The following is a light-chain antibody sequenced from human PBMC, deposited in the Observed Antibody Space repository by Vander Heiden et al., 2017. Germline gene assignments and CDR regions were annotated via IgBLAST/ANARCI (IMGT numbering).Light chain of an antibody. V-gene: IGLV2-11*01. Sequence: QSALTQPRSVSGSPGQSVTMSCTGTSSNVGGYNYVSWYQQHPGKAPKLMIYDVTNRPSGVPDRFSGSKSGNTAFLTISGPQAEDEADYYCYSYAGGYRFVFGTGTMVTVL. CDR2: DVT. CDR1: SSNVGGYNY. J-gene: IGLJ1*01. CDR3: YSYAGGYRFV.